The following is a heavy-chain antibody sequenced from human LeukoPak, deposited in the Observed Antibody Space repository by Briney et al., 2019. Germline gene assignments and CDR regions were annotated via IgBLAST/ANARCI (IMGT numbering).Heavy chain of an antibody. J-gene: IGHJ3*02. V-gene: IGHV3-9*03. Sequence: GGSLRLSCAASGFTFDDYAMHWVRQAPGKGLEWVSGISWNSGSIGYADSVKGRFTISRDNAKNSLYLQMNSLRAEDMALYYCAKAFRVAAAGLHDAFDIWGQGTRVTVSS. CDR3: AKAFRVAAAGLHDAFDI. CDR1: GFTFDDYA. D-gene: IGHD6-13*01. CDR2: ISWNSGSI.